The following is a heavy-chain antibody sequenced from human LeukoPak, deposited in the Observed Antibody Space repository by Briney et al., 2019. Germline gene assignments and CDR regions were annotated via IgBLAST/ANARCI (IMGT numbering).Heavy chain of an antibody. Sequence: GGSLRLSCAASGFTFSSYAMHWVRQAPGKGLEWVAVISYDGSNKYYADSVKGRFTISRDNSKNTLYLQMNSLRAEDTAVYYCARASCSGGICYSGYWGQGTLVTVSS. V-gene: IGHV3-30*01. CDR3: ARASCSGGICYSGY. J-gene: IGHJ4*02. CDR2: ISYDGSNK. CDR1: GFTFSSYA. D-gene: IGHD2-15*01.